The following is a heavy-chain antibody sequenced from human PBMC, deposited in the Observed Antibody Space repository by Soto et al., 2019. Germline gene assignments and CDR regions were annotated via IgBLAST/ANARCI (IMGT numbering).Heavy chain of an antibody. CDR3: TRLSIASPADY. J-gene: IGHJ4*02. CDR2: IIPIFGTA. Sequence: GASVQVGSEASGVRVQSYAVCWLRQAPGQGLEWMGGIIPIFGTANYAQKFQGRVTITADESTSTAYMELSSLRSEDTSVYYCTRLSIASPADYWGQGTLVTVSS. CDR1: GVRVQSYA. V-gene: IGHV1-69*13. D-gene: IGHD6-6*01.